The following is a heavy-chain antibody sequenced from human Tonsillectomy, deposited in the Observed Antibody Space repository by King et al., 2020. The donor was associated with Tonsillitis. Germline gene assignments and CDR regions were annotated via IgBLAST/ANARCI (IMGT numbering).Heavy chain of an antibody. V-gene: IGHV4-59*01. CDR1: GGSISSYY. CDR2: IYYSGST. D-gene: IGHD5-24*01. J-gene: IGHJ6*02. Sequence: VQLQESGPGLVKPSETLSLTCTVSGGSISSYYWSWIRQPPGKGLEWIGYIYYSGSTNDNPSLKSRVTISVDTSKNQFSLKLSSVTAADTAVYYCARERWLQSYYYYGMDVWGQGTTVTVSS. CDR3: ARERWLQSYYYYGMDV.